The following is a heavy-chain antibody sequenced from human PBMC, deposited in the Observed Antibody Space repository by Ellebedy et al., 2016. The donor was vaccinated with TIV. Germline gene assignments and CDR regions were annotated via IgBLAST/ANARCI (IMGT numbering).Heavy chain of an antibody. D-gene: IGHD2-15*01. CDR2: IRSTGSDK. Sequence: GESLKISCEASGFSFSDFTLNWVRQSPGKGLEWVSSIRSTGSDKYYAESVKGRFTISRDKAQDTLFLQMNRLRAEDTAVYFCSRGWSTPDSWGQGTLVIVSS. CDR1: GFSFSDFT. V-gene: IGHV3-21*06. J-gene: IGHJ4*02. CDR3: SRGWSTPDS.